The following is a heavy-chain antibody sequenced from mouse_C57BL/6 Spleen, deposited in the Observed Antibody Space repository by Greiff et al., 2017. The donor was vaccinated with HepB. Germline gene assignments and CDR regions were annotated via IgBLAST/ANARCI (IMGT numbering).Heavy chain of an antibody. V-gene: IGHV1-52*01. Sequence: QVQLQQPGAELVRPGSSVKLSCKASGYTFTSYWMHWVKQRPIQGLEWIGNIDPSDSETHYNQKFKDKATLTVDKSSSTAYMQLSSLTSEDSAVYYGARGGLTGHYFDYWGQGTTLTVSS. CDR3: ARGGLTGHYFDY. CDR2: IDPSDSET. J-gene: IGHJ2*01. CDR1: GYTFTSYW. D-gene: IGHD1-1*01.